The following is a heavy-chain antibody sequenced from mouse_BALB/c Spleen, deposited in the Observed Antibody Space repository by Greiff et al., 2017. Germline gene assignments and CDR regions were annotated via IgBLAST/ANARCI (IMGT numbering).Heavy chain of an antibody. CDR2: ISDGGSYT. V-gene: IGHV5-4*02. CDR1: GFTFSDYY. CDR3: ARAPPGLYAMDY. J-gene: IGHJ4*01. Sequence: EVKVVESGGGLVKPGGSLKLSCAASGFTFSDYYMYWVRQTPEKRLEWVATISDGGSYTYYPDSVKGRFTISRDNAKNNLYLQMSSLKSEDTAMYYCARAPPGLYAMDYWGQGTSVTVSS.